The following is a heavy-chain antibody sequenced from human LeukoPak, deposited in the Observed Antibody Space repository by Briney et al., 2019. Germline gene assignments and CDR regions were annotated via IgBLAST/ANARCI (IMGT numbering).Heavy chain of an antibody. Sequence: GGSLTLSCAASGFTFSSYAMSWVRQAPEKGLEWVSAISGSGGSTYYADSVKGRFTISRDNSKNTLYLQMNSLRAEDTAVYYCAISPYYYGSGSYYNIGVYYYYYMDVWGKGTTVTVS. J-gene: IGHJ6*03. CDR2: ISGSGGST. V-gene: IGHV3-23*01. D-gene: IGHD3-10*01. CDR1: GFTFSSYA. CDR3: AISPYYYGSGSYYNIGVYYYYYMDV.